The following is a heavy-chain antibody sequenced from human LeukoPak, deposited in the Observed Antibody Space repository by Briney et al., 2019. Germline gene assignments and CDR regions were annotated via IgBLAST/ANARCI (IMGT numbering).Heavy chain of an antibody. V-gene: IGHV4-39*01. CDR3: SRGRDACKLGNY. Sequence: PSETLSLTCTVSDESISSSSYYWGWIRQSPGKGLEWIGTIHPHGTMFYNPSLESRVTISVDKSKRLFSLKLRSVTAADTAVYHCSRGRDACKLGNYWGQGSLVTVSS. D-gene: IGHD2-15*01. J-gene: IGHJ4*02. CDR1: DESISSSSYY. CDR2: IHPHGTM.